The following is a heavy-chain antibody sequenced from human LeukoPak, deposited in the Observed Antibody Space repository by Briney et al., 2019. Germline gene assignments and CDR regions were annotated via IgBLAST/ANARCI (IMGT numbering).Heavy chain of an antibody. CDR2: ISGSGRST. CDR3: AKGRYDSRGYYFDF. CDR1: KFIFSSYA. D-gene: IGHD3-22*01. J-gene: IGHJ4*02. Sequence: PGGSLRLSCAASKFIFSSYAMSWVRQAPGKGLEWVSGISGSGRSTYYADSVKGRFTISRDNSNNTLYLQMNSLRAEDTAVYYCAKGRYDSRGYYFDFWGQGTLVTVSS. V-gene: IGHV3-23*01.